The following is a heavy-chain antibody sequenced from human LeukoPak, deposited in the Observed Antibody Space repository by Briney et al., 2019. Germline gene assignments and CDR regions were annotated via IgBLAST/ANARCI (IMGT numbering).Heavy chain of an antibody. D-gene: IGHD3-22*01. V-gene: IGHV4-39*07. CDR3: ARDWDYYDIHAFDI. CDR2: IYYSGST. CDR1: GGSISSSSYY. J-gene: IGHJ3*02. Sequence: SESLSLTCTVSGGSISSSSYYWGWLRQPPWKGLEWIGRIYYSGSTYYNPSLKSPVPISVDTSKNQFSLKVSSMTAADTAEYYCARDWDYYDIHAFDIWGQGTMVTVSS.